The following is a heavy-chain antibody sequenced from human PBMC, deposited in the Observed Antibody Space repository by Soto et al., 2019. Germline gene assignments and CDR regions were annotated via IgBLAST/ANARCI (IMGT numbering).Heavy chain of an antibody. D-gene: IGHD5-18*01. Sequence: GGSLRLSCAASGFTFRSYGMSWVRQAPGEGLEWVSGISGSGGSTYYADSVKGRFTISRDNSNNTLYLQMYSLRAEDTAVYYCAKTGPGSSYGYYFDSWGQGTLVTVSS. J-gene: IGHJ4*02. CDR2: ISGSGGST. CDR3: AKTGPGSSYGYYFDS. V-gene: IGHV3-23*01. CDR1: GFTFRSYG.